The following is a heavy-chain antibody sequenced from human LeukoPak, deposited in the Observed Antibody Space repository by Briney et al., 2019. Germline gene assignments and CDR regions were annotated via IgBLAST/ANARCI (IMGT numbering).Heavy chain of an antibody. CDR1: GGTFSSYA. CDR3: ARAPPPDLLSPADDLFDY. J-gene: IGHJ4*02. Sequence: GASVKVSCKASGGTFSSYAISWARQAPGQGLEWMGRIIPILGIANYAQKFQGRVTITADKSTSTAYMELSSLRSEDTAVYYCARAPPPDLLSPADDLFDYGGQEPLVTVPS. D-gene: IGHD2-2*01. V-gene: IGHV1-69*04. CDR2: IIPILGIA.